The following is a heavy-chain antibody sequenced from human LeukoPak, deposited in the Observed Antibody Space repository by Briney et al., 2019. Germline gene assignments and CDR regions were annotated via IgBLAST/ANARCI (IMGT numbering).Heavy chain of an antibody. CDR1: VFTFSGPA. CDR3: TRLGWGSGFDY. Sequence: GGSLKLSCAPSVFTFSGPAMHWVPQASGKGVELVGRIRSKDNSYATAYDASVKGRFTISRDDSKNTAYLQMNSLKTEDTAVYYCTRLGWGSGFDYWGQGTLVTVSS. CDR2: IRSKDNSYAT. J-gene: IGHJ4*02. V-gene: IGHV3-73*01. D-gene: IGHD2-21*01.